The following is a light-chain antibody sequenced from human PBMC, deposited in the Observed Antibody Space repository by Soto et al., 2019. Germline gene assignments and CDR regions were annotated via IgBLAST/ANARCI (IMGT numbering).Light chain of an antibody. CDR2: DVS. V-gene: IGLV2-14*03. CDR3: SSYTSSSTLV. Sequence: QSALTQPASVSGSPGQSITISCTGTSSDVGGYNYVSWYQQHPGKAPKLMIYDVSHRPSGVSNRFSASKSGNTASLTISGLQAEDDADYYCSSYTSSSTLVFGGGTQLTVL. CDR1: SSDVGGYNY. J-gene: IGLJ2*01.